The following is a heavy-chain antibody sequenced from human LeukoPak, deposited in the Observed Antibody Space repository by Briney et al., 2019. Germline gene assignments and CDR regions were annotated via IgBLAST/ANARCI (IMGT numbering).Heavy chain of an antibody. CDR3: ARVRVVISGYYFDY. Sequence: SETLSLTCTVSGDSISGYYWSWIRQPAGKGLEWIGRIYTSGSTNYNPSLKSRVTMSVDTSKDQFSLKLSSVTAADTAVYYCARVRVVISGYYFDYWGQGTLVTVSS. J-gene: IGHJ4*02. CDR1: GDSISGYY. D-gene: IGHD3-3*01. V-gene: IGHV4-4*07. CDR2: IYTSGST.